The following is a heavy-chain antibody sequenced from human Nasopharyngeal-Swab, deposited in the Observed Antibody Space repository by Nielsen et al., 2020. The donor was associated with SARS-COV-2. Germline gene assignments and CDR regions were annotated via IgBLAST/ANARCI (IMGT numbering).Heavy chain of an antibody. J-gene: IGHJ6*02. CDR3: ARDLSSVWTSGLGV. CDR2: SRNKANGYTT. V-gene: IGHV3-72*01. D-gene: IGHD6-19*01. Sequence: GESLKISCAASGFTFSAHYMDWVRQAPGKGLEWVGRSRNKANGYTTEYAASVRGRFTISRDDSKDSLYLQMNGLKTEDTAVYYCARDLSSVWTSGLGVWGQGTTVTVSS. CDR1: GFTFSAHY.